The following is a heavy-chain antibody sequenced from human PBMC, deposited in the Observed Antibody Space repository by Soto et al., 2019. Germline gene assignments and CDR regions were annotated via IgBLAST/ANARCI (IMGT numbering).Heavy chain of an antibody. D-gene: IGHD4-17*01. J-gene: IGHJ4*02. CDR1: GSTFSSYE. CDR3: ARNKGDYEVY. Sequence: GGSLRLSCVASGSTFSSYEMNWVRQAPGKGLEWVSYISEGGGTIHYAGSVKGRFTVSRNNAKNSLYLQMNSLRAEDTATYYCARNKGDYEVYWGQGTLVTVSS. V-gene: IGHV3-48*03. CDR2: ISEGGGTI.